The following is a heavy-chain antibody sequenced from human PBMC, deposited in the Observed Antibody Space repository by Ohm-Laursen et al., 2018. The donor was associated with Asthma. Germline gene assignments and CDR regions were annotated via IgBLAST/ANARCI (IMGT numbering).Heavy chain of an antibody. D-gene: IGHD4-17*01. CDR3: AKLVGVTTA. CDR2: ISYDGSNK. CDR1: GFTFSSYG. V-gene: IGHV3-30*18. Sequence: SLRLSCAASGFTFSSYGMHWVRQAPGKGLEWVAVISYDGSNKYNADSVKGRFTISRDNSKNTLYLQMNSLRPEDTAFYYCAKLVGVTTAWGQGTLVTVSS. J-gene: IGHJ5*02.